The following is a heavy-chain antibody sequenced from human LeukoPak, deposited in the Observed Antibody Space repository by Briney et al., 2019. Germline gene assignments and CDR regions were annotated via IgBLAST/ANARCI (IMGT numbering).Heavy chain of an antibody. J-gene: IGHJ4*02. V-gene: IGHV1-2*06. CDR3: ARGSESLWFGEFKNDY. D-gene: IGHD3-10*01. CDR2: INPNSGGT. CDR1: GYTFTGYY. Sequence: ASVKVSCKASGYTFTGYYMHWVRQAPGQGLEWMGRINPNSGGTNYAQKFQGRVTMTRDTSISTAYMERSRLRSDDTAVYYCARGSESLWFGEFKNDYWGQGTLVTVSS.